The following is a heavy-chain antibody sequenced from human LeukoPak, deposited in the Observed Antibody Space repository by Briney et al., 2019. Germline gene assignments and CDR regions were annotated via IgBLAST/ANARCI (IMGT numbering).Heavy chain of an antibody. CDR1: GGSFSGYY. J-gene: IGHJ3*02. CDR2: INHRGST. CDR3: ARDGPYDFWSGYYMAWAFDI. Sequence: SETLSLTCAAYGGSFSGYYWSWIRQPPGKGLEWIGEINHRGSTNYNPSLKSRVTMSVDTSKNQFSLKLSSVTAADTAVYYCARDGPYDFWSGYYMAWAFDIWGQGTMVTVSS. D-gene: IGHD3-3*01. V-gene: IGHV4-34*01.